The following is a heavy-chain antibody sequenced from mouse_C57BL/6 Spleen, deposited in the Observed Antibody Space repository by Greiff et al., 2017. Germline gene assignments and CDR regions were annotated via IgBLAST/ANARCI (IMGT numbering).Heavy chain of an antibody. V-gene: IGHV5-17*01. CDR2: ISSGSSTI. CDR1: GFTFSDYG. Sequence: EVKVVESGGGLVKPGGSLKLSCAASGFTFSDYGMHWVRQAPEKGLEWVAYISSGSSTIYYADTVKGRFTISRDNAKNTLFLQMTSLRSEDTAMYYCAREFITTVVRYFDYWGQGTTLTVSS. D-gene: IGHD1-1*01. J-gene: IGHJ2*01. CDR3: AREFITTVVRYFDY.